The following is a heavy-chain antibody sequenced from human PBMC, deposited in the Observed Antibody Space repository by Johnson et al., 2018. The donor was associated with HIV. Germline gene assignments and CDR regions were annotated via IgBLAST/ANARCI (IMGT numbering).Heavy chain of an antibody. V-gene: IGHV3-74*01. CDR3: AKDLQQPQRGEHALSQDAFDI. Sequence: VQLVESGGGLVQPGGSLRLSCAASGFTLSSYWMHWVRQAPGKGLVWVSRIYSDGSSTRYADSVKGRFTISRDYAKNTLYLQMNSLRGEETAVYYCAKDLQQPQRGEHALSQDAFDIWGQGTMVTVSS. CDR2: IYSDGSST. J-gene: IGHJ3*02. D-gene: IGHD6-13*01. CDR1: GFTLSSYW.